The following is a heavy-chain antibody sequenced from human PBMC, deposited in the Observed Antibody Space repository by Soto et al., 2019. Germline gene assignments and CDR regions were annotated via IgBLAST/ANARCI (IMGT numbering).Heavy chain of an antibody. CDR2: IDPSDSYT. Sequence: GESLKIPCKGSGYSFTSYWINWVRQMPGKGLEWMGRIDPSDSYTNYSPSFQGHVTISADKSISTAYLQWSSLKASDTAMYYGATLKGAARVDYWGQGTLVTVSS. D-gene: IGHD6-6*01. V-gene: IGHV5-10-1*01. CDR3: ATLKGAARVDY. J-gene: IGHJ4*02. CDR1: GYSFTSYW.